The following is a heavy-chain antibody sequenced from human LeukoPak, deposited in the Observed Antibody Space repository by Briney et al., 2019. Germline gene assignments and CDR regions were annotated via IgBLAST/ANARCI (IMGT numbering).Heavy chain of an antibody. CDR1: GFTYSSHA. V-gene: IGHV3-23*01. Sequence: GGSLRLSCAASGFTYSSHAMSWVRQTPGKGLQWVSSISASGGTSKYADSVRGRFTISRDNSKNTLYLQMNCLRAEDTAVYYCAKDGLLRPSGYWGQGTLVTVSS. J-gene: IGHJ4*02. CDR2: ISASGGTS. CDR3: AKDGLLRPSGY. D-gene: IGHD3-22*01.